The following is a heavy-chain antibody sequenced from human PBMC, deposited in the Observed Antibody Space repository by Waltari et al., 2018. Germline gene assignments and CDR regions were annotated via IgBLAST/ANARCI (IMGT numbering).Heavy chain of an antibody. CDR1: GGSISRNNW. V-gene: IGHV4-4*02. Sequence: VQLQESGPGLVKPSGTLSLTCVVSGGSISRNNWWSWVRQTPGKGLEWIGEIYHSGTTHYNPSLDSRVTISLDKSMSQFSLKVNSVTAADTAVYYCATKAGAGGYYYYGMDVWGQGTTVTVSS. J-gene: IGHJ6*02. CDR3: ATKAGAGGYYYYGMDV. D-gene: IGHD6-19*01. CDR2: IYHSGTT.